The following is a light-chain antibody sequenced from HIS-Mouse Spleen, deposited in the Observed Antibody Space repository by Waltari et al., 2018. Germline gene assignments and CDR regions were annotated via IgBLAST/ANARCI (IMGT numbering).Light chain of an antibody. J-gene: IGKJ2*01. CDR3: QQYYSYPPYT. Sequence: AIRMTQSPSSLSASTGDRVTITCRASQGISSYLAWYQQKPGKAPKLLSYAASTLQSGVPSRFSGSGSGTDFTLTISCLQSEDFATYYCQQYYSYPPYTFGQGTKLEIK. CDR1: QGISSY. V-gene: IGKV1-8*01. CDR2: AAS.